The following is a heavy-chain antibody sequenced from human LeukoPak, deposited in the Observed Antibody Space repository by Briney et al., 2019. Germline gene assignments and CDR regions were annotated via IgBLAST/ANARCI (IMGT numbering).Heavy chain of an antibody. CDR1: GFTFSNYV. CDR3: ARGFLGGTDQYFDS. Sequence: GGSLRLSCTGSGFTFSNYVMSWVRQAPGKRLEWVSGISDSGDDTDYADSVKDRFTISRDNSKNTLYLQMNSLRAEDTAVYFCARGFLGGTDQYFDSWGQGTLVTVSS. V-gene: IGHV3-23*01. J-gene: IGHJ4*02. D-gene: IGHD6-19*01. CDR2: ISDSGDDT.